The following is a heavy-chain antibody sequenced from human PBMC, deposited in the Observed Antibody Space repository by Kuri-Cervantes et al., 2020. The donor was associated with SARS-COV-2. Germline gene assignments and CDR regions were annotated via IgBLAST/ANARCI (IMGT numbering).Heavy chain of an antibody. V-gene: IGHV1-2*04. CDR2: INPNSGGT. CDR1: GYTFTGYY. J-gene: IGHJ3*02. Sequence: GGSRRLSCKASGYTFTGYYMHWVRQAPGQGLEWMGWINPNSGGTNYAQKFQGWVTMTRETYISTAYMELSRLRSDDTAVYYCARGGGVGATNDAFDIWGQGTMVTVSS. CDR3: ARGGGVGATNDAFDI. D-gene: IGHD1-26*01.